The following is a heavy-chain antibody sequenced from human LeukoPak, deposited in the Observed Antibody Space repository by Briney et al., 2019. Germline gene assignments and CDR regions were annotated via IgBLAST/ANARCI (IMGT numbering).Heavy chain of an antibody. Sequence: PSETLSPTCAVYGGSFSGYYWSWIRQPPGKGLEWIGEINHSGSTNYNPSLKSRVTISVDTSKNQFSLKLSSVTAADTAVYYCARTDYVWFGESRVSWFDPWGQGTLVTVSS. D-gene: IGHD3-10*01. CDR1: GGSFSGYY. CDR2: INHSGST. CDR3: ARTDYVWFGESRVSWFDP. V-gene: IGHV4-34*01. J-gene: IGHJ5*02.